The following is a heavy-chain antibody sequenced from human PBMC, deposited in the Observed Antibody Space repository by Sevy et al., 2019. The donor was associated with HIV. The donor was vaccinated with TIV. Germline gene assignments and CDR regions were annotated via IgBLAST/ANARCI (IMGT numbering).Heavy chain of an antibody. CDR2: ISYDGSNK. CDR3: AREGVAAAGNAFDI. V-gene: IGHV3-30*04. CDR1: GFTFSSYA. Sequence: GGSLRLSCVASGFTFSSYAMHWVRQAPGKGLEWVAVISYDGSNKYYADSVKGRFTISRDNSKNTLYLQMNSLRAEDTAVYYCAREGVAAAGNAFDIWGQGTMVTVSS. J-gene: IGHJ3*02. D-gene: IGHD6-13*01.